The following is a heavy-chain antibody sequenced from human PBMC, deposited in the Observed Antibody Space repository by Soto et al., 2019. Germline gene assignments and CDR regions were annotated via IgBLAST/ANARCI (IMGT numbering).Heavy chain of an antibody. J-gene: IGHJ3*02. D-gene: IGHD1-26*01. CDR1: GGTFSSYT. CDR3: AGELRGADAFDI. V-gene: IGHV1-69*02. CDR2: VIPILGIA. Sequence: SVKVSCKASGGTFSSYTISWVRQAPGQGLEWMGRVIPILGIANYAQKFQGRVTITADKSTSTAYMELSSLRSEDTAVYYCAGELRGADAFDIWGQGTMVTVSS.